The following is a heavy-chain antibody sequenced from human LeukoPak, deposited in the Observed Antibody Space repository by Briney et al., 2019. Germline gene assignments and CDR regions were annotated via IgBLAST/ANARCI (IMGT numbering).Heavy chain of an antibody. D-gene: IGHD6-19*01. CDR1: GGSISSYY. CDR2: IYYSGST. V-gene: IGHV4-59*08. Sequence: SETLSLTCTVSGGSISSYYWSWIRQPPGKGLEWIGYIYYSGSTNYNPSLKSRVTISVDTSKNHFSLKLGSVTAADTAVYYCASSGIAVAGSIDYWGQGTLVTVSS. CDR3: ASSGIAVAGSIDY. J-gene: IGHJ4*02.